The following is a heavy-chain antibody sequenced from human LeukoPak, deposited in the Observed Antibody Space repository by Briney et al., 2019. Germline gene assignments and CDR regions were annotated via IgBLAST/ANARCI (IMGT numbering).Heavy chain of an antibody. D-gene: IGHD3-3*01. CDR2: IYYSGST. CDR3: ARHVLSGYLNYWYFDL. CDR1: GGSISSSSYC. V-gene: IGHV4-39*01. Sequence: ASETLSLTCTVSGGSISSSSYCWGWIRQPPGKGLEWIGSIYYSGSTYYNPSLKSRVTISVDTSKNQFSLKLSSVTAADTAVYYCARHVLSGYLNYWYFDLWGRGTLVTVSS. J-gene: IGHJ2*01.